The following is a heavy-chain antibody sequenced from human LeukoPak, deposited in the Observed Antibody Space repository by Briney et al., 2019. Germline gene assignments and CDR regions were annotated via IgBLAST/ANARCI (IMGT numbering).Heavy chain of an antibody. CDR3: ARGQSVGWEIGVCDF. CDR1: GFTFSDYY. Sequence: PGGSLRLSCAASGFTFSDYYMSWIRQAPGKGLEWVGLIKYDASDEYYADSVKGRFTISRDDSRNTLYLQMTSLRAEDTAVYYCARGQSVGWEIGVCDFWGQGSLVTVAS. J-gene: IGHJ4*02. V-gene: IGHV3-33*08. D-gene: IGHD1-26*01. CDR2: IKYDASDE.